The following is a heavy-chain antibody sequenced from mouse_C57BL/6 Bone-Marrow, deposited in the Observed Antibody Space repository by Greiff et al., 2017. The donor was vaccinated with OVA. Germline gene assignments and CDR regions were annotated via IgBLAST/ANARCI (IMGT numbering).Heavy chain of an antibody. Sequence: QVHVKQPGAELVRPGSSVKLSCKASGYTFTSYWMHWVKQRPIQGLEWIGNIDPSDSETHYNQKFKDKATLTVDKSSSTAYMQLSSLTSEDSAVYYCARSETYGSSYFDYWGQGTTLTVSS. CDR3: ARSETYGSSYFDY. V-gene: IGHV1-52*01. CDR2: IDPSDSET. J-gene: IGHJ2*01. D-gene: IGHD1-1*01. CDR1: GYTFTSYW.